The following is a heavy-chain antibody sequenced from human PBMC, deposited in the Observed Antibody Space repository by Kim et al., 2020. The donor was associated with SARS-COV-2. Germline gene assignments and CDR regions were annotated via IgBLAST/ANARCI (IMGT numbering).Heavy chain of an antibody. CDR3: ARDKGPWYYYDSSGFDY. V-gene: IGHV3-21*01. Sequence: VKGRLPMSRDNAKNALYLQMNSLRAEDTAVYYCARDKGPWYYYDSSGFDYWGQGTLVTVSS. D-gene: IGHD3-22*01. J-gene: IGHJ4*02.